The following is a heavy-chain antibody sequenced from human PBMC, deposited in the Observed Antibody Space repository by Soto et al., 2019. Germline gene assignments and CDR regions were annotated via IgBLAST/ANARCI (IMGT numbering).Heavy chain of an antibody. CDR3: ARGSTTEKVDS. Sequence: SETLSLTCIVSGGSISNYYWSWIRQPPGKGLEWIGYIYYSGSTNYNPSLTSRVTISVDTSKNQFSLKLSSVTAADTAVYYCARGSTTEKVDSWGQGTLVTVS. CDR2: IYYSGST. V-gene: IGHV4-59*08. CDR1: GGSISNYY. D-gene: IGHD4-17*01. J-gene: IGHJ4*02.